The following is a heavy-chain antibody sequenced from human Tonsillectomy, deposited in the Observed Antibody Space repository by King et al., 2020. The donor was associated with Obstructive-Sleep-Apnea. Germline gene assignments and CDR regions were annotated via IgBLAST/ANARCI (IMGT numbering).Heavy chain of an antibody. CDR2: IYSSGST. CDR3: ARISGTTGLDFDY. Sequence: VQLQESGPGLVKPSETLSLTCTVSGGSISNYYWSWIRQPPGNGLEWIGYIYSSGSTNYNPSLKSRVTISVDTSKNQFSLKLSSVTAADTAVYYCARISGTTGLDFDYWGHGTLVAVSS. D-gene: IGHD1-26*01. V-gene: IGHV4-59*08. CDR1: GGSISNYY. J-gene: IGHJ4*01.